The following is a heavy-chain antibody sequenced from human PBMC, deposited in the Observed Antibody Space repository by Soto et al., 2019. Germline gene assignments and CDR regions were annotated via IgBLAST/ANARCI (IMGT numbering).Heavy chain of an antibody. Sequence: ASVKVSCKASGYTFTSYYMHWVRQAPGQGLEWMGITNPSGGSTSYAQKFQGRVTMTRDTSTSTVYMELSSLRSEDTAVYYCAREAVVVVAATQDYYGMDVWGQGTTVTVSS. V-gene: IGHV1-46*01. D-gene: IGHD2-15*01. CDR3: AREAVVVVAATQDYYGMDV. J-gene: IGHJ6*02. CDR2: TNPSGGST. CDR1: GYTFTSYY.